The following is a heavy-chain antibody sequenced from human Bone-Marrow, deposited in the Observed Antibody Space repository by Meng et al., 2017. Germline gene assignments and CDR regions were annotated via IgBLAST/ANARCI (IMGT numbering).Heavy chain of an antibody. CDR1: GYTFTSYA. V-gene: IGHV7-4-1*02. Sequence: ASVKVSCKASGYTFTSYAMNWVRQAPGQGLEWMGWINTNTGNPTYAQGFTGRFVFSLDTSVSTAYLQISSLKAEDTAVYYCARSKEYSYRHGVGWFDPWGQGTLVTVSS. D-gene: IGHD5-18*01. CDR3: ARSKEYSYRHGVGWFDP. J-gene: IGHJ5*02. CDR2: INTNTGNP.